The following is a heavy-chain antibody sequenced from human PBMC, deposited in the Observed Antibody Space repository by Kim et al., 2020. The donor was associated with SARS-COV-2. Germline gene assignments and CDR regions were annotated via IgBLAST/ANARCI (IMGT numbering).Heavy chain of an antibody. V-gene: IGHV3-33*03. CDR3: AKDVGGYPTLYFDY. J-gene: IGHJ4*02. Sequence: TVNRRITITSDNSTNTLYMHHNSLRAEDTAVYYCAKDVGGYPTLYFDYWGQGTLVTVSS. D-gene: IGHD6-13*01.